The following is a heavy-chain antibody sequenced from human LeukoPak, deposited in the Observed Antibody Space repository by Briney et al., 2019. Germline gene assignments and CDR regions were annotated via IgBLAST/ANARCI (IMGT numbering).Heavy chain of an antibody. J-gene: IGHJ4*02. CDR1: GYTFTNYI. CDR2: ISAYNGNT. V-gene: IGHV1-18*01. CDR3: ARNVRGYSYGVDY. D-gene: IGHD5-18*01. Sequence: ASVKVSCKASGYTFTNYIISWVRQAPGQGLEWMGWISAYNGNTNYAQKFQGRVTMTRDTSTSTVYMELSSLRSEDTAVYYCARNVRGYSYGVDYWGQGTLVTVSS.